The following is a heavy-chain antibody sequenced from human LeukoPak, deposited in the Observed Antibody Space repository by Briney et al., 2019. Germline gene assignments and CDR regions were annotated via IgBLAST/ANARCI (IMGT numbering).Heavy chain of an antibody. V-gene: IGHV4-61*01. Sequence: SETLSLTCTVSGGSVSSGSYYWSWIRQPPGKGLEWIGYIYYSGSTNYNPSLKSRVTISVDTSKNQFSLKLNSVTAADTAVYYCARRPGSSAYPHYFGMDVWGQGTSVTVSS. D-gene: IGHD3-22*01. CDR2: IYYSGST. CDR3: ARRPGSSAYPHYFGMDV. CDR1: GGSVSSGSYY. J-gene: IGHJ6*02.